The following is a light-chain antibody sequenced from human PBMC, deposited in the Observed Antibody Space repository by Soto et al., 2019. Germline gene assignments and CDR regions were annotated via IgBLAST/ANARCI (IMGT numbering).Light chain of an antibody. J-gene: IGLJ2*01. Sequence: QLVLTQPASVSGSPGQSITISCTGTSSDVGSHNLVSWFRQHPGKAPKLMIYELIKRPSGVSDRFSGSKSGNTASLTISGLQAEDEGDYYCCTYAGSRVFGGGTKVTVL. CDR2: ELI. CDR1: SSDVGSHNL. CDR3: CTYAGSRV. V-gene: IGLV2-23*02.